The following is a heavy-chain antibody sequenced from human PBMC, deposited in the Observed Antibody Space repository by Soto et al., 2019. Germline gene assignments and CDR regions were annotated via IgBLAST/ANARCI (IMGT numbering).Heavy chain of an antibody. CDR2: IKQDGSEK. D-gene: IGHD5-12*01. CDR3: SRGYSGYRYYFDY. Sequence: PGGSLRLSCAASGFTFSSYWMSWVGQAPGKGLEWVANIKQDGSEKYYVDSVKGRFTISRDNAKNSLYLQMNSLRAEDTAVYYCSRGYSGYRYYFDYWGQGTLVTVSS. J-gene: IGHJ4*02. CDR1: GFTFSSYW. V-gene: IGHV3-7*01.